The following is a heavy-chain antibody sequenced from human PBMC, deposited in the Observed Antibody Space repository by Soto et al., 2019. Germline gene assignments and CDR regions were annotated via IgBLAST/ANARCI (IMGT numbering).Heavy chain of an antibody. J-gene: IGHJ4*02. Sequence: EVQVLDSGGGLVQPGGSQRLSCEASGFTFSNYAMSWVRQAPGKGLEWVSNISATGSTLYADSVKGRFTISRDNSKNTVDVQMNVQRAEDTAVYYCAKVSNKWAVAQRGYFDYWGQGTLVTVSS. V-gene: IGHV3-23*01. CDR1: GFTFSNYA. D-gene: IGHD6-19*01. CDR3: AKVSNKWAVAQRGYFDY. CDR2: ISATGST.